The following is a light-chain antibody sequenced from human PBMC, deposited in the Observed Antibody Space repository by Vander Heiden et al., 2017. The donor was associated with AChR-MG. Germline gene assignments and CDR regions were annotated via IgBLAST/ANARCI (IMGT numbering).Light chain of an antibody. V-gene: IGLV10-54*04. Sequence: QAGLAQPPSVSKGLRQTATLTCTGNGNNVGNQGAAWLQLHPGHPPKVLSDRTNSRRSGISEGFSASRSGNTASLTITGLQPEDEADYYCSAWDRSLNSLVFGGGTKLTVL. CDR1: GNNVGNQG. CDR2: RTN. J-gene: IGLJ2*01. CDR3: SAWDRSLNSLV.